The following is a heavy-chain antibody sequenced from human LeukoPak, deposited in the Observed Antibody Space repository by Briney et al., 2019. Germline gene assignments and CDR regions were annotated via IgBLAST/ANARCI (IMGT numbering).Heavy chain of an antibody. CDR1: GGSFSGYY. V-gene: IGHV4-4*07. D-gene: IGHD2-2*01. CDR3: ARDGWGYCSSTTCFNLDY. CDR2: FHTSGTT. Sequence: SETLSLTCAVYGGSFSGYYWSWIRQPAGKGLEWIGRFHTSGTTNYNPSLKSRVTMSVDMSKNQFSLKLSSVTAADTAVYYCARDGWGYCSSTTCFNLDYWGQGTLVTVPS. J-gene: IGHJ4*02.